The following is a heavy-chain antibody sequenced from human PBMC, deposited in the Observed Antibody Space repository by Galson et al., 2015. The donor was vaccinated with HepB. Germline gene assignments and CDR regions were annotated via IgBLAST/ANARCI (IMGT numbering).Heavy chain of an antibody. CDR2: ISGSYGST. D-gene: IGHD6-19*01. J-gene: IGHJ4*02. CDR1: GFTFNSYA. Sequence: SLRLSCAAFGFTFNSYAMSWVRQAPGKGLEWVSTISGSYGSTYYADSVKGRFTISRDNSKNTLYLHMNSLRVGDTAVYYCAKEGPSRYSSGWYYFDCWGQGTLVTVSS. CDR3: AKEGPSRYSSGWYYFDC. V-gene: IGHV3-23*01.